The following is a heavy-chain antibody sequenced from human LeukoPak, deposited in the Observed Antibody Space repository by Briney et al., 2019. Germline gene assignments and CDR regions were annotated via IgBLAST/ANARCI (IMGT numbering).Heavy chain of an antibody. D-gene: IGHD6-6*01. CDR1: GFAFSSYV. CDR3: ARWSSSYFFDY. Sequence: GGSLRLSCAASGFAFSSYVVSWVRQTPGKGLEWVSSISGSGGTITYADSVRGRFTISRDNAKSTLYLQINSLRVEDAAVFYCARWSSSYFFDYWGQGTLVTVSS. V-gene: IGHV3-23*01. CDR2: ISGSGGTI. J-gene: IGHJ4*02.